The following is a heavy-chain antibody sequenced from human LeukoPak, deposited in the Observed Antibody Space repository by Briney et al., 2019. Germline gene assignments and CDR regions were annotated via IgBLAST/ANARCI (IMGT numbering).Heavy chain of an antibody. D-gene: IGHD2-2*01. CDR3: ARASVVPAAMCDY. V-gene: IGHV3-21*01. Sequence: GGSLRLSCAASGFTFSSYSMNWVRQAPGKGLEWVSSISNSSSYIYYADSVEGRFTISRDNAKNSLYLQMNSLRAEDTPVYYCARASVVPAAMCDYWGQGTLVTVSS. CDR2: ISNSSSYI. J-gene: IGHJ4*02. CDR1: GFTFSSYS.